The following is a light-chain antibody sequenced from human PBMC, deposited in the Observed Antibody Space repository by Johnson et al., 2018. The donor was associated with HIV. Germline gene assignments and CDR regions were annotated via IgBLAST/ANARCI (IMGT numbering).Light chain of an antibody. CDR1: TSKIGNNY. V-gene: IGLV1-51*01. CDR3: CTWDSSLSAGTRYV. J-gene: IGLJ1*01. CDR2: DSN. Sequence: SVLTQPPSVSAAPGQKVTISCSGSTSKIGNNYVSWYQHLPGAAPKLLIYDSNKRPSGIPDRFSGSKSGTSATLGITGLQTEDEADYFCCTWDSSLSAGTRYVFGTGTKVTVL.